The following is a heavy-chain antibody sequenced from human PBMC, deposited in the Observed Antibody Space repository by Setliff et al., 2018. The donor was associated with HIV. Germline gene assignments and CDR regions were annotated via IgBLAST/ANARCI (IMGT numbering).Heavy chain of an antibody. CDR2: INPSAVT. D-gene: IGHD2-21*01. V-gene: IGHV1-46*03. CDR3: AASADGDCATTSCTNWFDP. J-gene: IGHJ5*02. CDR1: GYTFSNYY. Sequence: ASVKVSCKASGYTFSNYYIHWVRQAPGQGLEWMGIINPSAVTSYGQKFQGRLTVTRDTSTSTVYMDLSSLRSDDTAMYFCAASADGDCATTSCTNWFDPWGQGTLVTVSS.